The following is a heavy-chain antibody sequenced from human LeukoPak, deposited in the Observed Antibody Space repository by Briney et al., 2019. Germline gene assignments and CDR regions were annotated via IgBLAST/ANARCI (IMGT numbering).Heavy chain of an antibody. CDR1: GFTFSSYS. CDR2: ITTNNSTI. V-gene: IGHV3-48*01. CDR3: ASHMLWATGFDP. D-gene: IGHD1-26*01. Sequence: GGSLRLSCAASGFTFSSYSMNWVRQAPGKGLEWVSYITTNNSTIYYADSVKGRFTISRDNAKNALYLQMNSLSAEDTAVYYCASHMLWATGFDPWGQGTLVTVSS. J-gene: IGHJ5*02.